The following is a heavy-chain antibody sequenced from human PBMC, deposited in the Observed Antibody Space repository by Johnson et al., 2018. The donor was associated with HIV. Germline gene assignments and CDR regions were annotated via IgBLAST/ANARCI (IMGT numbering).Heavy chain of an antibody. V-gene: IGHV3-30*04. D-gene: IGHD7-27*01. J-gene: IGHJ3*02. CDR3: GMSGVEDAAFDI. CDR2: ISYDGSNK. Sequence: QVQLVESGGGLVQPGKSLKVSCAASGFTFSDYAMHWVRQAPGKGLEWVAVISYDGSNKYYADSVKGRFTISRDNSKNTLYLQMNSLRAEDTAVFYCGMSGVEDAAFDIWGQGTMVTVSS. CDR1: GFTFSDYA.